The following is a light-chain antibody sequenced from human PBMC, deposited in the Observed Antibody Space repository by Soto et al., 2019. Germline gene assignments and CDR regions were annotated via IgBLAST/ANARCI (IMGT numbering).Light chain of an antibody. J-gene: IGLJ1*01. V-gene: IGLV2-8*01. CDR2: EVS. CDR3: CSYAGSNNYV. CDR1: SSDVGGYKY. Sequence: QSVLTQPPSASGSPGQSVTISCTGTSSDVGGYKYVSWFQQHPGKAPKLMICEVSKRPSGVPDRFSGSGSGNTASLTVSGLQAEDEADYYCCSYAGSNNYVFGTGTKLTVL.